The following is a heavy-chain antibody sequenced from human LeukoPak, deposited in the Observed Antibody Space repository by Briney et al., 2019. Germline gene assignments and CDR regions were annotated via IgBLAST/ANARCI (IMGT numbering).Heavy chain of an antibody. Sequence: GGSLRLSCAASGFTFSSYSMNWVRQAPGKGLEWVSSISSSSSYIYYADSVKGRFTISRDNAKNSLYLQMNSLRAEDTAVYYCASGSGSTVTTFLSYWGQGTLVTVSS. CDR2: ISSSSSYI. CDR3: ASGSGSTVTTFLSY. V-gene: IGHV3-21*04. CDR1: GFTFSSYS. J-gene: IGHJ4*02. D-gene: IGHD4-17*01.